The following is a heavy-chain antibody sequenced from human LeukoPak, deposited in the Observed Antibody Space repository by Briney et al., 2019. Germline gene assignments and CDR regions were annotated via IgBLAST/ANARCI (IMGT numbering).Heavy chain of an antibody. CDR2: ISGSGGNT. V-gene: IGHV3-23*01. CDR3: AKHYNFWSGYFTY. CDR1: GFTFRNYA. Sequence: PGGSLRLSCTASGFTFRNYAMSWVRQAPGKGLEWVSGISGSGGNTNYADSVKGRFTISRDNSKDTLYLQMDSLRVEDTAVYYCAKHYNFWSGYFTYWGQETLVTVSS. J-gene: IGHJ4*02. D-gene: IGHD3-3*01.